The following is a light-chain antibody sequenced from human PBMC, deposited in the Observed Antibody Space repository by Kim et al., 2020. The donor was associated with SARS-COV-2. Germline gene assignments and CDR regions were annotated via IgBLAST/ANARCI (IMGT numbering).Light chain of an antibody. CDR2: EVS. CDR1: STDIRSYKY. V-gene: IGLV2-14*01. CDR3: SSYTSSSTLEV. J-gene: IGLJ2*01. Sequence: QPASVSGSPGQSITISCTGASTDIRSYKYVSWYQHHPGKAPRLMIYEVSNRPSGVSNRFSGSRSGDTASLTISGLQAEDEADYYCSSYTSSSTLEVFGGGTQLTVL.